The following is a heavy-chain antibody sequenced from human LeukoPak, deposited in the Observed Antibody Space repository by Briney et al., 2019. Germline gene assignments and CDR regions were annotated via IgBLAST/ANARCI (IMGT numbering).Heavy chain of an antibody. D-gene: IGHD3-3*01. J-gene: IGHJ3*02. CDR1: GFTFSSYG. V-gene: IGHV3-30*03. CDR3: ARAGYDFWSGSLSDAFDI. CDR2: ISCDGSNK. Sequence: QPGRSLRFSCAASGFTFSSYGMHWVRQAPGKGLEWVAVISCDGSNKYYADSVKGRFTISRDNAKNTLYLQMNSLRAEDTAVYYCARAGYDFWSGSLSDAFDIWGQGTMVTVSS.